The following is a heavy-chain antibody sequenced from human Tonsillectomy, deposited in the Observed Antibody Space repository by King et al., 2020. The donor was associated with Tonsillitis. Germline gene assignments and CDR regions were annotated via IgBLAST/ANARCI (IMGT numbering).Heavy chain of an antibody. CDR1: GYSFNNFW. Sequence: VQLVESGAEGKKPGESIRISCKGSGYSFNNFWISWVRQVPGKGLEWIGRVDHSASYVNYSPSFQGHFTLSVDKAVNSAYLHLSSLKTSDTAIYFCARLYAGTPHHDFWGERTLVTVSS. D-gene: IGHD3-10*01. CDR3: ARLYAGTPHHDF. V-gene: IGHV5-10-1*01. J-gene: IGHJ4*02. CDR2: VDHSASYV.